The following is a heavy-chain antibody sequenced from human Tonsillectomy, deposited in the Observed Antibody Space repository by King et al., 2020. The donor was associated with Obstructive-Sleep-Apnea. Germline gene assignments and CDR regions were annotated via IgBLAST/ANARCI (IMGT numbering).Heavy chain of an antibody. CDR2: ITTGGST. D-gene: IGHD2-2*01. CDR3: AKVSRDGGIVEVPTAKEYYYYYYDLDV. V-gene: IGHV3-23*04. CDR1: GFTFSSYA. J-gene: IGHJ6*02. Sequence: VQLVESGGGLVQPGGSLRLSCAASGFTFSSYAMNWVRQAPGKGLEWVSVITTGGSTHYADSVKGRFTISRDNSKNTLYLQMNSLRAEDTAEYYCAKVSRDGGIVEVPTAKEYYYYYYDLDVWGQGTTVTVSS.